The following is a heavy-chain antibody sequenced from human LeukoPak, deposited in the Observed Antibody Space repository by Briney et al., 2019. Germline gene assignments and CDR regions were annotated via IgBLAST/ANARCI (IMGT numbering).Heavy chain of an antibody. Sequence: SETLSLTCTVSGNSISSGDNYWSWIRQPAGKGLEWIGRIYTSGSTNYNPSLKSRVTISVDTSKNQFSLKLSSVTAADTAVYYCARSVEGYCRGGSCYSYSYYMDVWGKGTTVTVSS. CDR3: ARSVEGYCRGGSCYSYSYYMDV. V-gene: IGHV4-61*02. CDR1: GNSISSGDNY. CDR2: IYTSGST. J-gene: IGHJ6*03. D-gene: IGHD2-15*01.